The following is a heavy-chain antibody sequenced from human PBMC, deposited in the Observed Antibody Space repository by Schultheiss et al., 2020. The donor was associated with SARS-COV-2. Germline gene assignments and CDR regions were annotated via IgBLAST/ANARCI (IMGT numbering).Heavy chain of an antibody. CDR3: ARGGYCTNGVCYGGYFDY. J-gene: IGHJ4*02. V-gene: IGHV3-13*01. CDR2: IGTAGDT. Sequence: GGSLRLSCAASGFTFSSYDMHWVRQATGKGLEWVSAIGTAGDTYYPGSVKGRFTISRDNSKNTLYLQMNSLRDEDTAVYYCARGGYCTNGVCYGGYFDYWGQGTLVTVSS. D-gene: IGHD2-8*01. CDR1: GFTFSSYD.